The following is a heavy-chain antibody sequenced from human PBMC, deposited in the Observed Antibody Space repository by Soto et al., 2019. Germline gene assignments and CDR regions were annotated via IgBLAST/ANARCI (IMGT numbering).Heavy chain of an antibody. CDR1: GYSFTSYW. CDR3: ARPTNYDFWSGYPDAFDI. Sequence: PGESLKISCKGSGYSFTSYWISWVRQMPGKGMEWMGRIDPSDSYTNYSPSFQGYVTISSDKSISTAYLQWSSLKASDTAMYYCARPTNYDFWSGYPDAFDIWGQGTMVTVSS. V-gene: IGHV5-10-1*01. J-gene: IGHJ3*02. CDR2: IDPSDSYT. D-gene: IGHD3-3*01.